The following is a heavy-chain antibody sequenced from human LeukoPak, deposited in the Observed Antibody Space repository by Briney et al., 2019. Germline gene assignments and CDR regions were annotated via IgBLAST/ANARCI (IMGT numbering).Heavy chain of an antibody. Sequence: GASVKVSCKASGYTFTSYYMHWVRQAPGQGLEWMGIINPSGGSTSYAQKFQGRVTMTRDTSTSTVYMELSSLRSEDTAVYYCARGSHTVTTTQGYFDYWGQGTLVTVSS. D-gene: IGHD4-17*01. CDR2: INPSGGST. CDR3: ARGSHTVTTTQGYFDY. CDR1: GYTFTSYY. V-gene: IGHV1-46*01. J-gene: IGHJ4*02.